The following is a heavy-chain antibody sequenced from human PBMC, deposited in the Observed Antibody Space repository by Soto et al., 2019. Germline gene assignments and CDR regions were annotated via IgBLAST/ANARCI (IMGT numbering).Heavy chain of an antibody. V-gene: IGHV3-23*01. D-gene: IGHD6-13*01. Sequence: EVQLLESGGVLVQPGGSLRLSCEASGFTFINYAMSWVRQGPGKGLEWVSTIGGDGVRSYYADSVKGRFTISRDDSRNTLYLQMNSLRADDTAVYYCAKYAPLVRSNFDYWGQGTLVTVSS. J-gene: IGHJ4*02. CDR2: IGGDGVRS. CDR3: AKYAPLVRSNFDY. CDR1: GFTFINYA.